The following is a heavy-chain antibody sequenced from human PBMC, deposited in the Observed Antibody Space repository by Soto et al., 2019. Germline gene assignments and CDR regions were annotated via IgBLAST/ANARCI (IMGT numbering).Heavy chain of an antibody. CDR2: IWYDGSNK. CDR3: SSAFYDGSGYQHY. CDR1: GFTFSSYG. J-gene: IGHJ4*02. V-gene: IGHV3-33*01. Sequence: QVQLVESGGGVVQPGRSLRLSCAASGFTFSSYGMHWVRQAPGKGLEWVAVIWYDGSNKYYADSVKGRFTISRDNSKNTLYLQMNSLRAEDTAVYYCSSAFYDGSGYQHYWGQGTLVTVSS. D-gene: IGHD3-22*01.